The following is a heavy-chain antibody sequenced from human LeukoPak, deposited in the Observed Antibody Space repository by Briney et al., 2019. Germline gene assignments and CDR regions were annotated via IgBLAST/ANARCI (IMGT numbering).Heavy chain of an antibody. V-gene: IGHV4-59*01. CDR1: GGSIRSYY. CDR2: IYYSGST. J-gene: IGHJ4*02. Sequence: SETLSLTCTVSGGSIRSYYWSWIRQPPGKGLEWIGYIYYSGSTNYNPSLKSRVTISVDTSKNQFSLKLSSVTAADTAVYYCARAKWQDSSDLDYWGQGTLVTVSS. D-gene: IGHD5-12*01. CDR3: ARAKWQDSSDLDY.